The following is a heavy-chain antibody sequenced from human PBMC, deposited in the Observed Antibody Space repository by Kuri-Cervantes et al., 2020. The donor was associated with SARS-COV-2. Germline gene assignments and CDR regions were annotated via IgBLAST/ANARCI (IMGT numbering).Heavy chain of an antibody. CDR1: GGSISSSNW. J-gene: IGHJ4*02. V-gene: IGHV4-4*02. CDR3: ARDGDLLWFGD. CDR2: IYHSGST. Sequence: CAVSGGSISSSNWWSWVRQPPGKVLEWIGEIYHSGSTNYNPSLKSRVTISVDKSKNQFFLKLSSVTAADTAVYYCARDGDLLWFGDWGQGTLVTVSS. D-gene: IGHD3-10*01.